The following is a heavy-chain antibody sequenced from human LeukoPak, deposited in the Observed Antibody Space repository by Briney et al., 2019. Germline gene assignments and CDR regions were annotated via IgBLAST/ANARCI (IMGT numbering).Heavy chain of an antibody. Sequence: PGGSLRLSCAASGFSFSSYAMGWVRQAPGKGLEWVASINHNGNVNYYVDSVKGRFTISRDNAKNSLYLQMSNLRAEDTAVYFCARGGGLDVWGQGATVTVSS. CDR3: ARGGGLDV. V-gene: IGHV3-7*03. CDR1: GFSFSSYA. J-gene: IGHJ6*02. CDR2: INHNGNVN. D-gene: IGHD3-16*01.